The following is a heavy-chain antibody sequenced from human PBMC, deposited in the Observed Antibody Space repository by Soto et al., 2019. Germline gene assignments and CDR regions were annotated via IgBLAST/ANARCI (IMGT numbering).Heavy chain of an antibody. CDR1: GFTFSSYA. V-gene: IGHV3-23*01. D-gene: IGHD2-8*01. Sequence: LSCAASGFTFSSYAMSWVRQAPGKGLEWVSAISGSGGSTYYADSVKGRFTINPDTSNNQLSLQLNSVTPDDTAVYYCASLIGNSWLDSWGQGTLVTVSS. CDR3: ASLIGNSWLDS. J-gene: IGHJ5*01. CDR2: ISGSGGST.